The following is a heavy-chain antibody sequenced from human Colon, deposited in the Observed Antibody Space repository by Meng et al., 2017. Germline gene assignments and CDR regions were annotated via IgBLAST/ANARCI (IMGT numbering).Heavy chain of an antibody. CDR3: ATDSSSYYRWYY. V-gene: IGHV3-23*01. CDR1: GFTFATYG. D-gene: IGHD2-8*02. J-gene: IGHJ4*02. CDR2: IRGGSSDDT. Sequence: GGSLRLSCAASGFTFATYGMNWVRQAPGKGLEWVSSIRGGSSDDTYYADSVQGRFAISRDNSKNTLYLQMDSLRAEDTAVYYCATDSSSYYRWYYWGQGTLVTVSS.